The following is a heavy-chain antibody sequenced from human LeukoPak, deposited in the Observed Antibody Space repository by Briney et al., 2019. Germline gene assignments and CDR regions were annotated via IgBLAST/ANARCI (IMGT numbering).Heavy chain of an antibody. CDR3: ARQGYSSGSFDY. D-gene: IGHD6-19*01. CDR2: VYPGDSDT. Sequence: GESLKISCQASGYSFTTSGIGWVRQMPGKGLEWMGIVYPGDSDTRYSPSFQGQVTISADKSINTAYLQWSSLKASDTAMYYCARQGYSSGSFDYWGQGTLVTVAS. V-gene: IGHV5-51*01. J-gene: IGHJ4*02. CDR1: GYSFTTSG.